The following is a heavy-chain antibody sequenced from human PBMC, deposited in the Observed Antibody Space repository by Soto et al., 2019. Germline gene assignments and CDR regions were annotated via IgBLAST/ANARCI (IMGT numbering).Heavy chain of an antibody. J-gene: IGHJ3*02. V-gene: IGHV3-33*01. Sequence: QVQLVESGGGVVQPGRSLRLSCAASGFTFRNYGMHWVRQAPGKGLEWVALIWYHGGNEEYTDSVKGRFTISRDNSKNTLYLQMNSLRVEDTATYYCARRGCSSGTCYNIYDIWGQGTVVTVSS. CDR3: ARRGCSSGTCYNIYDI. CDR2: IWYHGGNE. CDR1: GFTFRNYG. D-gene: IGHD2-2*01.